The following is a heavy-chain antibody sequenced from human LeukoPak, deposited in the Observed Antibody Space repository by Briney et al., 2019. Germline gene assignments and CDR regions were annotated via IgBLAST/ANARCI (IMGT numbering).Heavy chain of an antibody. CDR1: GFTFSSYG. V-gene: IGHV3-33*06. Sequence: GRSLRLSCAASGFTFSSYGMHWVRQTPGKGLEWVAVIWYDGSNKYYADSVKGRFTISRDNSKNTLYLQMNSLRAEDTAVYYCAKDPTIAARPVPLGYWGQGTLVTVSS. J-gene: IGHJ4*02. CDR2: IWYDGSNK. CDR3: AKDPTIAARPVPLGY. D-gene: IGHD6-6*01.